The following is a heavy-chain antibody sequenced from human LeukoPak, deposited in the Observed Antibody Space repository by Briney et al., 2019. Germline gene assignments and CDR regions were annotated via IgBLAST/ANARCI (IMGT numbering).Heavy chain of an antibody. CDR2: INAGNGNT. CDR1: GYTFTSYA. V-gene: IGHV1-3*01. Sequence: ASVKVSCKASGYTFTSYAMHWVRQAPGQRLEWMGWINAGNGNTIYSQKFQGRVTITRDTSASTAYMELSSLRSEDTAVYYCARGSIYYDSSGYLHYWGQGTLVTVSS. CDR3: ARGSIYYDSSGYLHY. J-gene: IGHJ4*02. D-gene: IGHD3-22*01.